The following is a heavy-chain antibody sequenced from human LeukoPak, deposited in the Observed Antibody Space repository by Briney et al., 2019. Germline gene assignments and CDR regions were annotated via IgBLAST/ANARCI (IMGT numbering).Heavy chain of an antibody. V-gene: IGHV3-64*01. CDR3: ARPIQDSGIFRCLVY. J-gene: IGHJ4*02. CDR1: GFSFSKYA. CDR2: ISSNGATT. Sequence: PGGSLRLSCAASGFSFSKYAMHWVRQAPGKGLEFVSAISSNGATTYYANSVKGRFTISRDSSKNTLFLQMGSLTTEDMAVYYCARPIQDSGIFRCLVYWGQGILVTVSS. D-gene: IGHD3-10*01.